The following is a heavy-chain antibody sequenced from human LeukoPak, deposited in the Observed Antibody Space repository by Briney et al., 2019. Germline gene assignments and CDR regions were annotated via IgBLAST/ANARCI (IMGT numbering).Heavy chain of an antibody. CDR1: GFTFNTYG. CDR2: ISGSATGYM. Sequence: PGGSLRLSCAASGFTFNTYGMSGVRHSPGKGLEWVSAISGSATGYMTNYADSVKGRFTISRDNAKNSLYLQMNSLRAEDTAVYYCAREGAVHYYMDVWGKGTTVTVSS. J-gene: IGHJ6*03. V-gene: IGHV3-21*01. CDR3: AREGAVHYYMDV. D-gene: IGHD1-26*01.